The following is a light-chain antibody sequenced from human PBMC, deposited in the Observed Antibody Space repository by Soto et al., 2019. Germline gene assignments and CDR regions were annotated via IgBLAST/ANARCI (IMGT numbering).Light chain of an antibody. J-gene: IGKJ1*01. V-gene: IGKV3-20*01. Sequence: EIVLTQSPGTLSLSPGERATLSCRASQYVRSNYVAWYQQKPGQTPRRLIYITSSRVPGIPERFSGSGSGTDFTLTISRLEPEDGAVYFCQQYGDSPWTFGQGTKVEMK. CDR1: QYVRSNY. CDR2: ITS. CDR3: QQYGDSPWT.